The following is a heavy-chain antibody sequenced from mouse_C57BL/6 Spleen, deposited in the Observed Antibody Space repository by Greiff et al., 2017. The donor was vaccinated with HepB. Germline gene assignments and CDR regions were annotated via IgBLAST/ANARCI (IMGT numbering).Heavy chain of an antibody. CDR3: AREGASYYDYDY. V-gene: IGHV5-4*01. Sequence: EVQVVESGGGLVKPGGSLKLSCAASGFTFSSYAMSWVRQTPGKRLEWVATISDGGSYTYYPDNVKGRITISRDNAKNNLYLQMSHLKSEDTAMYYGAREGASYYDYDYWGQGTTLTVSS. D-gene: IGHD2-4*01. CDR1: GFTFSSYA. J-gene: IGHJ2*01. CDR2: ISDGGSYT.